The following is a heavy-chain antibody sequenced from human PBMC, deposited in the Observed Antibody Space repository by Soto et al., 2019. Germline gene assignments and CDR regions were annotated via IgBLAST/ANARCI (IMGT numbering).Heavy chain of an antibody. D-gene: IGHD3-22*01. CDR1: GYTFTGYY. Sequence: ASVKVSCKASGYTFTGYYMHWVRQAPGQGLEWMGWINPNSGGTNYAQKFQGWVTMTRDTSISTAYMELSRLRSDDTAVYYCARDADSSGLDFDYWGQGTLVTVS. CDR2: INPNSGGT. V-gene: IGHV1-2*04. J-gene: IGHJ4*02. CDR3: ARDADSSGLDFDY.